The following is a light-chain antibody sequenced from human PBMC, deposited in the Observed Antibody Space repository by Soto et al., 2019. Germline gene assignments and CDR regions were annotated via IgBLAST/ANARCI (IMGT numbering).Light chain of an antibody. CDR2: AAS. V-gene: IGKV3-20*01. Sequence: EIVLTQSPVTLSLSPGERATLSCRASRGLASSYLGWYQQKPGQPPRLLMYAASIRATGIPDRFSGSGSATDFTLTINRLEPEESAVYYCQQYDASPQYNFGQGTKVDI. J-gene: IGKJ2*01. CDR1: RGLASSY. CDR3: QQYDASPQYN.